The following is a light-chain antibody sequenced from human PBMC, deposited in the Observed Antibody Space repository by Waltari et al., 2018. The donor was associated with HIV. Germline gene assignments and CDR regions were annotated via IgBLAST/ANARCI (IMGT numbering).Light chain of an antibody. CDR1: QSVLYSSNNKNY. J-gene: IGKJ4*01. V-gene: IGKV4-1*01. CDR3: QQYYSNPLT. Sequence: DIVMTQSPDSLAVSLGERATINCKSSQSVLYSSNNKNYLAWYQQKPGQPPKLLIYWASTRESGVPDRFSGSGSGTDFTLTITSLQAEDVAVYYCQQYYSNPLTFGGGTKVEIK. CDR2: WAS.